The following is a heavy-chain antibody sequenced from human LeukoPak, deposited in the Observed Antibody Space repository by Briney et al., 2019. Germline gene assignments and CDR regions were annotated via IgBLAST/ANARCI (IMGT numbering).Heavy chain of an antibody. CDR2: ISYDGSNK. D-gene: IGHD3-22*01. J-gene: IGHJ5*02. Sequence: GGSLRLSCAASGFTFSSYAMHWVRQAPGKGLEWVAVISYDGSNKYYADSVKGRFTISRDNSKNTLYLQMNSLRAEDTAVYYCARDYYDSSGYYAWGQGTLVTVSS. V-gene: IGHV3-30*04. CDR3: ARDYYDSSGYYA. CDR1: GFTFSSYA.